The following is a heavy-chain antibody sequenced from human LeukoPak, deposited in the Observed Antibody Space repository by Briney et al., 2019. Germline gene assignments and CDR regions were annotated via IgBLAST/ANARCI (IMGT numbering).Heavy chain of an antibody. V-gene: IGHV1-18*01. CDR2: VSSYSGNT. D-gene: IGHD4-23*01. CDR1: GYTFISYG. Sequence: ASVKVSCKASGYTFISYGISWVRQAPGQGLEWMGWVSSYSGNTNYAQKLQGRVTMTTDTSTNTAYMELRSLRSDDTAVYYCARDTTVVTPDGFDIWGQGTMVTVFS. J-gene: IGHJ3*02. CDR3: ARDTTVVTPDGFDI.